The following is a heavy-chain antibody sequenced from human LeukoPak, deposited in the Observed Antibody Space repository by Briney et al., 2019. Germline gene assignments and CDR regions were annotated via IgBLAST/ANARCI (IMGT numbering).Heavy chain of an antibody. V-gene: IGHV1-3*01. D-gene: IGHD1-1*01. CDR1: GYTFSSYA. CDR3: ARDVQLERLDY. Sequence: ASVKVSCKATGYTFSSYAMHWVRQAPGQRLEWMGWINAGNGNTKYSQKFQGRVTITRDTSASTAYMELSSLRSEDTAVYYCARDVQLERLDYWGQGTLVTVSS. J-gene: IGHJ4*02. CDR2: INAGNGNT.